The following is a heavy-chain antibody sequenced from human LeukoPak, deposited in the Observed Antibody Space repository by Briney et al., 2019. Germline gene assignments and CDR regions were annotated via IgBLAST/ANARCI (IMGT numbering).Heavy chain of an antibody. J-gene: IGHJ4*02. CDR1: GFPFDDYG. D-gene: IGHD3-22*01. CDR2: INWNGSGA. Sequence: GGSLILSCAASGFPFDDYGMSWVRQVPGKGPEWVSGINWNGSGAGYADSVKGRFTISRDNAKNSLYLQMNSLKAEDTALYYCARGTKPDSSGYYFDYWGQGTLVTVSS. V-gene: IGHV3-20*04. CDR3: ARGTKPDSSGYYFDY.